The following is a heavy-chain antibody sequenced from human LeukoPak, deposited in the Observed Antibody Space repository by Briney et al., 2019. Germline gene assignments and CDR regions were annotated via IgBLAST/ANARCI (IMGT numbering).Heavy chain of an antibody. J-gene: IGHJ4*02. Sequence: GGSLRLSCAASGVIFSSYAMSWVRQTPEKGLEWVSGIGAGDTGTYYADSVKGRFTMSRDISKNTLYLEMNSLRVEDTAVYYCAKEAYRVGRPLFDYWGQGTLVTDSS. D-gene: IGHD1-26*01. CDR2: IGAGDTGT. CDR3: AKEAYRVGRPLFDY. V-gene: IGHV3-23*01. CDR1: GVIFSSYA.